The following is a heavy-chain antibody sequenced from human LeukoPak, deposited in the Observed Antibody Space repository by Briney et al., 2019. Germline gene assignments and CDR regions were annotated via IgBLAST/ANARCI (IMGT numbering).Heavy chain of an antibody. CDR2: ISGSGGST. CDR1: GFPFSSYA. Sequence: PGGSLRLSCAASGFPFSSYAMSWVRQAPGKGLEWVSAISGSGGSTYYADSVKGRFTISRDNSKNTLYLQMNSLRAEDTAVYYCAKGTPLAELLWFGGLLSTPYYYYSMDVWGQGTTVTVSS. J-gene: IGHJ6*02. D-gene: IGHD3-10*01. V-gene: IGHV3-23*01. CDR3: AKGTPLAELLWFGGLLSTPYYYYSMDV.